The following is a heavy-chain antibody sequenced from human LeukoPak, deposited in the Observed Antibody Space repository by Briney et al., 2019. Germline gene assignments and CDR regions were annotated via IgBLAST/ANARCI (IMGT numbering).Heavy chain of an antibody. D-gene: IGHD4-17*01. CDR2: INWNGGSR. CDR1: GFTFDDYR. J-gene: IGHJ4*02. Sequence: PGGSLRLSCAASGFTFDDYRMNWVRQAPGKGLEWVASINWNGGSRGYADSVKGRFTIARDNADNSLYLQMNSLRAEDTALYYCARDWYGDSYFGFWGLGTLVTVSS. CDR3: ARDWYGDSYFGF. V-gene: IGHV3-20*04.